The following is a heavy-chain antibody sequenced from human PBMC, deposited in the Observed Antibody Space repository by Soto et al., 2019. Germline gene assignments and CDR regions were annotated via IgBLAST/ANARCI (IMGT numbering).Heavy chain of an antibody. CDR2: ISSSSSYI. CDR1: GFTFSSYS. V-gene: IGHV3-21*01. J-gene: IGHJ4*02. D-gene: IGHD4-17*01. CDR3: ARDYGDYVFDY. Sequence: GESLKISCAASGFTFSSYSMNWVRQAPGKGLEWVSSISSSSSYIYYADSVKGPFTISRDNAKNSLYLQMNSLRAEDTAVYYCARDYGDYVFDYWGQGTLVTVSS.